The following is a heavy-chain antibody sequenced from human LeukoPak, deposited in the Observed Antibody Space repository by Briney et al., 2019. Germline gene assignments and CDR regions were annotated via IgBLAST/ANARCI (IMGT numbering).Heavy chain of an antibody. CDR2: ISSSSSYI. Sequence: PGGSLRLSCAASGFTFSSYSMNWVRQAPGKGLEWVSSISSSSSYIYYADSVKGRFTISRDNAKNSLYLQMNSLRAEDTAVYYCARAYSSGPQVDYWGQGTLVTVSS. V-gene: IGHV3-21*01. J-gene: IGHJ4*02. CDR1: GFTFSSYS. D-gene: IGHD6-19*01. CDR3: ARAYSSGPQVDY.